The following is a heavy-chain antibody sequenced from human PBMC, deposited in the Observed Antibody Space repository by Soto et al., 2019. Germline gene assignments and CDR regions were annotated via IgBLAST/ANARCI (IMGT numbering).Heavy chain of an antibody. CDR2: IIPIFGTA. CDR3: ARGYCSGGSCYVDNWFDP. J-gene: IGHJ5*02. D-gene: IGHD2-15*01. Sequence: QVQLVQSGAEVKKPGSSVKVSCKASGGTFSSYAISWVRQAPGQGLEWMGGIIPIFGTANYAQKFQGRVTSTADESTSTAYMELSSLRSEDTAVYYCARGYCSGGSCYVDNWFDPWGQGTLVTVSS. V-gene: IGHV1-69*12. CDR1: GGTFSSYA.